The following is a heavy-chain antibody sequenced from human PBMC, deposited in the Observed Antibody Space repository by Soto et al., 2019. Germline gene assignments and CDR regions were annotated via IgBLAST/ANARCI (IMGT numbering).Heavy chain of an antibody. CDR1: GFSLRTSGVG. CDR3: AKSGSSGWYGCLDP. V-gene: IGHV2-5*01. J-gene: IGHJ5*02. CDR2: IYWNDDK. Sequence: QITLKESGPTLVKPTQTLTLTCIFSGFSLRTSGVGVGWIRQPPGKALEWLGFIYWNDDKRYSPSLKSRLTITKDTSKNQVVLTMTNMDPVDTATYYCAKSGSSGWYGCLDPWGQGTLVTVSS. D-gene: IGHD6-19*01.